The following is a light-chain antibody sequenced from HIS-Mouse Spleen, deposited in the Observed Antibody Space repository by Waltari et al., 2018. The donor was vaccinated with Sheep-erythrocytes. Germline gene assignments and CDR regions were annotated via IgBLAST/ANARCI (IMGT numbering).Light chain of an antibody. Sequence: DIVMTQSPLSLPVTPGEPASISCRSSTSLLHSNGYNYLDWYLQKPGQSPQLLIYLGSNRASGVPDRFSGSGSGTDFTLKISRVEAEDVGVYYCMQALQTPRTFGQGTKVEIK. V-gene: IGKV2-28*01. CDR1: TSLLHSNGYNY. CDR2: LGS. J-gene: IGKJ1*01. CDR3: MQALQTPRT.